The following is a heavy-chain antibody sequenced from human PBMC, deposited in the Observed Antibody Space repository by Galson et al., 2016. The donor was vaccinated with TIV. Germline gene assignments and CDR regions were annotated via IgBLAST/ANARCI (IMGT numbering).Heavy chain of an antibody. J-gene: IGHJ4*02. CDR2: NLYDGTKK. CDR1: GFTFSGYS. CDR3: ARDPRIYGDYLFAYFDY. V-gene: IGHV3-33*08. D-gene: IGHD4-17*01. Sequence: SLRLSCAASGFTFSGYSMDWVRQAPGKGLEWVAVNLYDGTKKFYADSVKGRFTISKDNSKNTVSLEMNSLRLEDTAVYYCARDPRIYGDYLFAYFDYWGQGTLLTVSS.